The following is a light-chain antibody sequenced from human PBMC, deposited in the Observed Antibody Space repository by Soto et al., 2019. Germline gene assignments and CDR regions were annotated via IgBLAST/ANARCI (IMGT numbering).Light chain of an antibody. CDR3: TSYTNSGTWV. V-gene: IGLV2-14*01. J-gene: IGLJ3*02. CDR2: EVI. Sequence: QSVLTQPASVSGSPGQSITISCAGTSSDVVGYNYVSWYQQHPDKAPKLMIYEVINRPSGVSNRFSGSKSGNTASLTISGLQAEDEADYYCTSYTNSGTWVFGGGTKLTVL. CDR1: SSDVVGYNY.